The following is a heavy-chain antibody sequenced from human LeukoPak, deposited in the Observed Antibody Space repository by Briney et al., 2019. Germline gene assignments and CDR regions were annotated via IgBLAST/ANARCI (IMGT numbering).Heavy chain of an antibody. CDR3: ARGHQGIVATYGMDV. J-gene: IGHJ6*02. Sequence: PSETLSLTCTVSGGSISSGNYYWSWIRQHPGKGLEWIGNICYSGSIYYNPSLKSRVTISVDTSKNQFSLKLSSVTAADTAVYYCARGHQGIVATYGMDVWGQGTTVTVSS. CDR1: GGSISSGNYY. V-gene: IGHV4-31*03. D-gene: IGHD5-12*01. CDR2: ICYSGSI.